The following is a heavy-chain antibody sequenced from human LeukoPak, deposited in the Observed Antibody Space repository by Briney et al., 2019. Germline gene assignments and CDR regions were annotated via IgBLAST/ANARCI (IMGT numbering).Heavy chain of an antibody. J-gene: IGHJ6*02. CDR3: ARIQLYYYYYYGLDV. V-gene: IGHV3-7*03. D-gene: IGHD5-18*01. CDR2: IKVDGSEK. CDR1: GFTFSSFW. Sequence: GGSLRLSCAASGFTFSSFWMTWVRQAPGKGLEWVANIKVDGSEKNYVDSVKGRFTVSRDNAKNSLYLQMNSLRAEDTAVYYCARIQLYYYYYYGLDVWGQGTTVTVSS.